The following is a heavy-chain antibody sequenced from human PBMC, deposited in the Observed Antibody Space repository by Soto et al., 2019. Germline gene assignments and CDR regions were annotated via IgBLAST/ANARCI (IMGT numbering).Heavy chain of an antibody. CDR1: GFTFSSYS. J-gene: IGHJ3*02. V-gene: IGHV3-21*01. Sequence: GGSLRLSCAASGFTFSSYSMNWVRQAPGKGLEWVSSISSSSSYIYYADSVKGRFTISRDNAKNSLYLQMNSLRAEDTAVYYCARQTERGYSYGYDAFDIWGQGTMVTVSS. CDR3: ARQTERGYSYGYDAFDI. D-gene: IGHD5-18*01. CDR2: ISSSSSYI.